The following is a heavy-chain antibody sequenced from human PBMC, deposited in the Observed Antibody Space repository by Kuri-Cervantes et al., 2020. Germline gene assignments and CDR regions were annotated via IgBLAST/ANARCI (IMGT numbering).Heavy chain of an antibody. CDR1: GGSISSYY. Sequence: GSLRLSCTASGGSISSYYWSWIRQPPGKGLEWIGYIYYSGSTNYNPSLKSRVTMSVDSSKNQFSLKLTSVTAADTAVYYCARTKYQLLQGVWFDPWGQGTLVTVSS. J-gene: IGHJ5*02. CDR2: IYYSGST. CDR3: ARTKYQLLQGVWFDP. V-gene: IGHV4-59*13. D-gene: IGHD2-2*01.